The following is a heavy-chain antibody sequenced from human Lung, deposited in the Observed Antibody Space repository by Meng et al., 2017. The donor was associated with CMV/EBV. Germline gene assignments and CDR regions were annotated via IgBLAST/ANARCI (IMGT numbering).Heavy chain of an antibody. D-gene: IGHD4-17*01. CDR2: IYRGGTT. V-gene: IGHV4-38-2*02. CDR3: TILLWGTSVPNGAP. CDR1: GYSISSGYY. J-gene: IGHJ4*02. Sequence: SXTLSLXCTVSGYSISSGYYWGWIRQPPGKGLEWIGTIYRGGTTYYNSPLKSRVTISVDTSKNQFSLKMSSVTAADTAVYCCTILLWGTSVPNGAPWGQGXLVTVSS.